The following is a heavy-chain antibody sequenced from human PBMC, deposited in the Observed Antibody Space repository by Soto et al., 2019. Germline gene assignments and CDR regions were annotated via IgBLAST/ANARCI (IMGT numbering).Heavy chain of an antibody. Sequence: EVQLVESGGGLVQPGGRLRLSCAASGFTLRSYWMHWFPQVSGKGLVWVSRISGDGNITTYADSVKGRFTISRDNANNTRYLQMSGLRAEDTALYYCVREVATNGRSVDYWGQGTQVTVSS. CDR1: GFTLRSYW. V-gene: IGHV3-74*01. J-gene: IGHJ4*02. D-gene: IGHD5-12*01. CDR2: ISGDGNIT. CDR3: VREVATNGRSVDY.